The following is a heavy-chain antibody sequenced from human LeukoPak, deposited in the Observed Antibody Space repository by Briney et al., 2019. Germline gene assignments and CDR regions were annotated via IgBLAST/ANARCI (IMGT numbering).Heavy chain of an antibody. V-gene: IGHV3-9*01. CDR1: GFTFDDYA. Sequence: GGSLRLSCAASGFTFDDYAMHWVRRAPGKGLEWVSGISWNSGSIGYADSVKGRFTISRDNAKNSLYLQMNSLRAEDTALYYCAKDYGSGSYPDYYYMDVWGKGTTVTVSS. J-gene: IGHJ6*03. CDR3: AKDYGSGSYPDYYYMDV. D-gene: IGHD3-10*01. CDR2: ISWNSGSI.